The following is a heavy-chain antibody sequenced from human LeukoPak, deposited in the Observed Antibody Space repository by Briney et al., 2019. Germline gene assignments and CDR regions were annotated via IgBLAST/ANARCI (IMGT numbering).Heavy chain of an antibody. CDR2: IDPSDSNT. V-gene: IGHV5-10-1*01. J-gene: IGHJ4*02. CDR1: GYSFTSYW. Sequence: GESLRISCKGSGYSFTSYWISWVRQMPGKGLEWMGRIDPSDSNTNYSPSFQGHVTISADKSISTAYLQWSSLKASDTAMYYCARVQRGYSYGPYYFDYWGQGALVTVSS. CDR3: ARVQRGYSYGPYYFDY. D-gene: IGHD5-18*01.